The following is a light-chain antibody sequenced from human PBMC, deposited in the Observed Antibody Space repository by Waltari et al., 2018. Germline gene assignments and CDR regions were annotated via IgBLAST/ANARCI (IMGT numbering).Light chain of an antibody. J-gene: IGLJ2*01. Sequence: QSALTQPASVSGSPGQSITISCTATSSDVGSYNLVSWYQHHPGKAPKVMIYEVTKRPSGVSNRFSGSKSGNTASLTISGLQAEDEADYYCCSHACSRTLVFGGGTKLTVL. CDR2: EVT. CDR1: SSDVGSYNL. V-gene: IGLV2-23*02. CDR3: CSHACSRTLV.